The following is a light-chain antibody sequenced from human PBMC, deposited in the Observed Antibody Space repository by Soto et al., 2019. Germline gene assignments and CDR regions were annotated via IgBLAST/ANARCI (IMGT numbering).Light chain of an antibody. CDR1: QSISSW. CDR2: KAS. V-gene: IGKV1-5*03. CDR3: QQYNSYLFT. J-gene: IGKJ3*01. Sequence: DIQMTQSPSTLSASVGDRVTITCRASQSISSWLAWYQQKPGKAPKILIYKASSLESGVPSRFSGSGSGTEFTLTISSLQPDDFATYYCQQYNSYLFTFGPGTKVDI.